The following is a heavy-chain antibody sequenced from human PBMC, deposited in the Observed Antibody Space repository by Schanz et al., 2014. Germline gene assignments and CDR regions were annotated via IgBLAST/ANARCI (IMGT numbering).Heavy chain of an antibody. J-gene: IGHJ4*02. CDR2: ISYDGSNS. CDR1: GFSFNNYG. CDR3: AKDRRYYYGSGTFYFEH. V-gene: IGHV3-30*18. Sequence: QVQLVESGGSVVQPGRSLRLSCAASGFSFNNYGLNWVRQAPGKGLEWVAAISYDGSNSYYADSVKGRFTISRDTSKNTLYLQMSSLSAEDTALYFCAKDRRYYYGSGTFYFEHWGQGTLVTVSS. D-gene: IGHD3-10*01.